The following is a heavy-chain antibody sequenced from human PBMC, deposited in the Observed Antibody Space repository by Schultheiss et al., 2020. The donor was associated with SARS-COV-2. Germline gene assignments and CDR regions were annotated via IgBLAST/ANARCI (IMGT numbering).Heavy chain of an antibody. J-gene: IGHJ4*02. Sequence: GESLKISCAASGFTFSTYSMNWVRQAPGKGLEWVSSISSSSSYIYYADSVKGRFTISRDNAKNSLYLQMNSLRAEDSAVYYCARVDYGDYLSYSWGQGTLVTVSS. CDR1: GFTFSTYS. CDR3: ARVDYGDYLSYS. D-gene: IGHD4-17*01. V-gene: IGHV3-21*01. CDR2: ISSSSSYI.